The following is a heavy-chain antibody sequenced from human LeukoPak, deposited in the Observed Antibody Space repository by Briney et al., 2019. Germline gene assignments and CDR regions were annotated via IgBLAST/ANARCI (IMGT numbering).Heavy chain of an antibody. D-gene: IGHD3-22*01. CDR1: GFTFSSYW. CDR3: ARDYRTYYYDSSGPDY. J-gene: IGHJ4*02. V-gene: IGHV3-74*01. Sequence: GGSLRLSCAASGFTFSSYWMHWVRQAPGKGLVWVSRINSDGSSTSYADSVKGRFTISRDNAKNTLYLQMNSLRAEDTAVYYCARDYRTYYYDSSGPDYWGQGTLDTVSS. CDR2: INSDGSST.